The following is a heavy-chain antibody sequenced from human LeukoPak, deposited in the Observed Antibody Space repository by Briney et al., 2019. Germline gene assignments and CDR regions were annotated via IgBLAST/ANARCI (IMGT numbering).Heavy chain of an antibody. CDR1: GFTFSSYG. V-gene: IGHV3-33*01. J-gene: IGHJ4*02. Sequence: GGSLRLSCAASGFTFSSYGMHWVRQAPGKGLEWVAVIWYDGSNKYYADSVKGRFTISRDNSKNTLYLQMNSLRAEDTAVYYCARGRYYDYAYYDYWGQRTLVTVSS. CDR3: ARGRYYDYAYYDY. CDR2: IWYDGSNK. D-gene: IGHD3-16*01.